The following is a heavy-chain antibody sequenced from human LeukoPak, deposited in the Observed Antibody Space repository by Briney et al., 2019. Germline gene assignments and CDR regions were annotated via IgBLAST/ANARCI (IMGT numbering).Heavy chain of an antibody. D-gene: IGHD3-10*01. CDR2: IIPIFGTA. CDR3: ARGRVRGVIITPLDY. V-gene: IGHV1-69*05. J-gene: IGHJ4*02. Sequence: SVKVSCKASGGTFSSYAISWVRQAPGQGLEWMGRIIPIFGTASYAQKFQGRVTITTDESTSTAYMELSSLRSEDTAVYYCARGRVRGVIITPLDYWGQGTLVTVSS. CDR1: GGTFSSYA.